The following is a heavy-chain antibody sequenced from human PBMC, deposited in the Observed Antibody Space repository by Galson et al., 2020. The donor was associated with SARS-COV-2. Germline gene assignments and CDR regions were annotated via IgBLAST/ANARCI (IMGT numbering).Heavy chain of an antibody. J-gene: IGHJ4*02. Sequence: GGSLRLSCAASGFTFSNAWMSWVRQAPGKGLEWVGRIKSKTDGGKTDYAAPVQGRFTISRDDSTNTLYLQMNSLRAEDTAVYYCGRDLSGSCYRSVYYFDSWGQGTLVTGSS. D-gene: IGHD1-26*01. V-gene: IGHV3-15*01. CDR2: IKSKTDGGKT. CDR1: GFTFSNAW. CDR3: GRDLSGSCYRSVYYFDS.